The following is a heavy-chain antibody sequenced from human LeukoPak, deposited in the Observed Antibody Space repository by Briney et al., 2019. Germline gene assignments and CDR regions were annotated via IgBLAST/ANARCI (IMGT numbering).Heavy chain of an antibody. D-gene: IGHD6-19*01. CDR1: GGSLSRDY. CDR3: ASDRGGSGWLEVFDY. CDR2: IYYTGST. Sequence: SGTLSLTRTVSGGSLSRDYWSWIRQPPGKGQEGIGYIYYTGSTKHYPSLKVRVTISLDTSKNQFSLKLTSVTAADAAVYYCASDRGGSGWLEVFDYGGQGTLVTVSS. J-gene: IGHJ4*02. V-gene: IGHV4-59*01.